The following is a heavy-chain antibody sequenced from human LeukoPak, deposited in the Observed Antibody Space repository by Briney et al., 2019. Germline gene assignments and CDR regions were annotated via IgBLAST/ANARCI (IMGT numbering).Heavy chain of an antibody. D-gene: IGHD2-8*01. CDR1: DGSISSSSDS. Sequence: SETLSLTCTVSDGSISSSSDSWGWIRQSPGKGVEWIGSIDYSGTTYYNPSLKSRVTISVDASKNQFSLRLNSVTAADTAVYYCARDSPEVTYAFDNWGQGTLVTVSS. CDR2: IDYSGTT. CDR3: ARDSPEVTYAFDN. J-gene: IGHJ4*02. V-gene: IGHV4-39*07.